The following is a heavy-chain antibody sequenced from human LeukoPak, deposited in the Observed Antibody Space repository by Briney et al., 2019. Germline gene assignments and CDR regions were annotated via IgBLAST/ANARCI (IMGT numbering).Heavy chain of an antibody. CDR2: ISGSGGST. Sequence: GGSLRLSCAASGVAVSSCYMSWVRQAPGKGLEWVSAISGSGGSTYYADSVKGRFTISRDNSKNTLYLQMNSLRAEDTAVYYCAKERDRFDYWGQGTLVTVSS. V-gene: IGHV3-23*01. CDR3: AKERDRFDY. CDR1: GVAVSSCY. D-gene: IGHD3-22*01. J-gene: IGHJ4*02.